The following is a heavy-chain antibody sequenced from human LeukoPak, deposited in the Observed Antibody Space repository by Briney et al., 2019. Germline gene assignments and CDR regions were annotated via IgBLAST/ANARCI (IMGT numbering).Heavy chain of an antibody. V-gene: IGHV1-8*01. D-gene: IGHD4-17*01. CDR3: ATAPPYGDYQTGFDP. Sequence: ASVKVSCKASGYTFTSYDINWVRQATGQGLEWMGWMNPNSGNTSYAQKFQGRVTMTRNTSISTAYMELSSLRSEDTAVYYCATAPPYGDYQTGFDPWGQGTLVTVSS. CDR1: GYTFTSYD. J-gene: IGHJ5*02. CDR2: MNPNSGNT.